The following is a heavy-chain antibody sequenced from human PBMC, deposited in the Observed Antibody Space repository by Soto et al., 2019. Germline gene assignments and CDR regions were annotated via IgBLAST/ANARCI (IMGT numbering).Heavy chain of an antibody. J-gene: IGHJ4*02. Sequence: NPSETLSLTCTVSGGSISSYYWSWIRQPPGKGLEWIGYIYYSGSTNYNPSLKSRVTMSVDTSKNQFSLKLSSVTAADTAVYYCARGQTRPYSSSWATFDYWGQGTLVTVSS. CDR2: IYYSGST. V-gene: IGHV4-59*01. D-gene: IGHD6-13*01. CDR3: ARGQTRPYSSSWATFDY. CDR1: GGSISSYY.